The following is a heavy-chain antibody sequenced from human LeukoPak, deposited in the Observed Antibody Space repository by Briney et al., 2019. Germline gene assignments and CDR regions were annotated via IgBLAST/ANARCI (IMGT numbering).Heavy chain of an antibody. CDR1: GFTFSSYW. J-gene: IGHJ4*02. Sequence: GGSLRLXCAASGFTFSSYWMHWVRQAPGKGLVWVSRINSDGSSTSYADSVKGRFTISRDNAKNTLYLQMNSLRAEDTAVYYCARDTYYYDSSGYYLFDYWGQGTLVTVSS. CDR2: INSDGSST. D-gene: IGHD3-22*01. V-gene: IGHV3-74*01. CDR3: ARDTYYYDSSGYYLFDY.